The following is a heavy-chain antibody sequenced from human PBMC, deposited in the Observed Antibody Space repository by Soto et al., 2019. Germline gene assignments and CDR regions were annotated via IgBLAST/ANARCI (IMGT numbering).Heavy chain of an antibody. Sequence: ASVKVSCKASGGTFSSYAISWVRQAPGQGLEWMGGIIPIFGTANYAQKFQGRVTITADKSTSTAYMELSSLRSEDTAVYYCARGNLFCSGGSCYSSDYYYGMDVWGQGTTVTV. J-gene: IGHJ6*02. CDR3: ARGNLFCSGGSCYSSDYYYGMDV. CDR1: GGTFSSYA. V-gene: IGHV1-69*06. CDR2: IIPIFGTA. D-gene: IGHD2-15*01.